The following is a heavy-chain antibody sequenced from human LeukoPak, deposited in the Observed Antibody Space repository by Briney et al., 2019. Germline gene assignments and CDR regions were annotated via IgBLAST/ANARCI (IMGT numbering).Heavy chain of an antibody. CDR1: GGSISSSSYY. Sequence: SETLSLTCTVSGGSISSSSYYWGWIRQPPGKGLEWIGSIYYSGSTYYNPSLKSRVTISVDTSKNQFSLKLSSVTAADTAVYYCARVRVFWSDNVADYYMDVWGKGTTVTVSS. D-gene: IGHD3-3*01. CDR2: IYYSGST. J-gene: IGHJ6*03. CDR3: ARVRVFWSDNVADYYMDV. V-gene: IGHV4-39*07.